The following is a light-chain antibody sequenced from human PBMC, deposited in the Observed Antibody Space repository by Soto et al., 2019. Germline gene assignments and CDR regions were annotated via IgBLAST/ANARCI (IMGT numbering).Light chain of an antibody. CDR2: SNN. CDR3: AAWDDSLNGPEVV. V-gene: IGLV1-44*01. Sequence: QSVLTQPPSASGTPGQRVTISCSGSSSNIGSNTVHWYQQLPGTAPKLLIYSNNQRPSGVPDRFSGSKSGTSASRAISGLQSEDEADYYCAAWDDSLNGPEVVFGGGTKLTVL. J-gene: IGLJ2*01. CDR1: SSNIGSNT.